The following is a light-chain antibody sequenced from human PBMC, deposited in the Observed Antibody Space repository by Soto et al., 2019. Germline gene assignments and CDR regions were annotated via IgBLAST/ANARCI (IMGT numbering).Light chain of an antibody. V-gene: IGKV3-20*01. CDR3: QQYGSSPRVT. CDR1: QSVRDTY. Sequence: IVLTQSPDTLSLSPWERATLSCRASQSVRDTYLAWYQQKPGQAPSLLIYGASNRATGVPDRFSGSGSGTDFTLTISRLEPEDFAVYYCQQYGSSPRVTFGQGTRLEIK. CDR2: GAS. J-gene: IGKJ5*01.